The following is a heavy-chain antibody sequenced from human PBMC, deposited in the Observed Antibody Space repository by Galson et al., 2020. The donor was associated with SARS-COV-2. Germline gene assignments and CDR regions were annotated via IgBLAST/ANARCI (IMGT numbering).Heavy chain of an antibody. CDR3: AKDPGYSYGTYFDY. CDR2: VSRSGAGT. V-gene: IGHV3-23*01. D-gene: IGHD5-12*01. J-gene: IGHJ4*02. CDR1: GFTFNNFD. Sequence: GESLKISCAASGFTFNNFDMSWVRQAPGKGLEWISTVSRSGAGTFYADSVKGRFTISRDNAKNTLSLQMTSLRADDTALYYCAKDPGYSYGTYFDYWGQGTLVTVSS.